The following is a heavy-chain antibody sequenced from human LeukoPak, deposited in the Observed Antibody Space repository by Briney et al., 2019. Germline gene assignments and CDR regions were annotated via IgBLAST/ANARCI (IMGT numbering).Heavy chain of an antibody. CDR3: ARGLGVVTAQSEQPKPRYFDL. J-gene: IGHJ2*01. V-gene: IGHV1-18*01. CDR2: MSGYNGNT. CDR1: GYTFISYG. D-gene: IGHD2-21*02. Sequence: ASEKVSCKASGYTFISYGISWVRQDPGQGLDWMGWMSGYNGNTNYAQNLQGRVTMTTDTSTSTAYMELRSLRSDDTAVYYCARGLGVVTAQSEQPKPRYFDLWGRGTQVTVSS.